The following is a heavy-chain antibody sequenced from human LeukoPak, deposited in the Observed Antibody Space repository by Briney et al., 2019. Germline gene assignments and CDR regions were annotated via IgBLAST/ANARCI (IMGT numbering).Heavy chain of an antibody. D-gene: IGHD3-10*01. CDR2: IYSGGST. J-gene: IGHJ4*02. V-gene: IGHV3-53*05. CDR3: AKDMASDY. CDR1: GFTVSSNY. Sequence: GGSLRLSCAASGFTVSSNYMSWVRQAPGKGLEWVSVIYSGGSTYYADSVKGRFTISRDNAKNSLYLQMNSLRAEDTALYYCAKDMASDYWGQGTLVTVSS.